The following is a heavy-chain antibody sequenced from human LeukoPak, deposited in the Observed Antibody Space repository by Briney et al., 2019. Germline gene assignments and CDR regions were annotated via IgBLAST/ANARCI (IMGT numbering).Heavy chain of an antibody. CDR2: ISSSGSTI. J-gene: IGHJ5*02. CDR3: ARERMAAKGWFDP. Sequence: GGSLRLSCAASGFTFSSYEMNWVRQAPGKGLEWVSYISSSGSTIYYADSVKGRFTISRDNAKNSLYLQMNSLRAEDTAVYYCARERMAAKGWFDPWGQGTLVTVSS. D-gene: IGHD6-13*01. CDR1: GFTFSSYE. V-gene: IGHV3-48*03.